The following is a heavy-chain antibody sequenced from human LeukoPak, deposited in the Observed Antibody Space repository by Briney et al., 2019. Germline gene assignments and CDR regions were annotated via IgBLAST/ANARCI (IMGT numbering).Heavy chain of an antibody. CDR3: AKDRLTDIDY. V-gene: IGHV3-30*18. J-gene: IGHJ4*02. Sequence: GGSLRLSCAASGFTFSSYGMPWVRQAPGKGLEWVAVISYDGSNKYYADSVKGRFTISRDNSKNTLYLQMNSLRAEDTAVYYCAKDRLTDIDYWGQGTLVTVSS. CDR1: GFTFSSYG. CDR2: ISYDGSNK.